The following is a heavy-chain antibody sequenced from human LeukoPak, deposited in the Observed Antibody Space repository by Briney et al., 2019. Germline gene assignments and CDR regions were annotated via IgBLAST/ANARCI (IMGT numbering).Heavy chain of an antibody. CDR2: ISYGGTT. V-gene: IGHV4-59*01. D-gene: IGHD3-10*01. CDR1: VGSINNFY. J-gene: IGHJ6*04. Sequence: ETLSLTCTVSVGSINNFYWSWIRQPPGGGLEWIGYISYGGTTNYNPSLESRVTIPVDTSKNQFSLKLTSVTAADTAVYYCARLARLTLIRGVTGYHSLDVWGKGTKVTVSS. CDR3: ARLARLTLIRGVTGYHSLDV.